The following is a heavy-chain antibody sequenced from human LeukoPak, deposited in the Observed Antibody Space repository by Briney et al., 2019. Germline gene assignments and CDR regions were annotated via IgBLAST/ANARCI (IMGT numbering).Heavy chain of an antibody. D-gene: IGHD6-13*01. CDR3: ARFSRESSSWYFNYYYYYMDV. CDR2: IYPGDSDT. V-gene: IGHV5-51*01. Sequence: GGSLRLSCAASGFTFSSYGMSWVRQMPGKGLEWMGIIYPGDSDTRYSLSFQGQVTISADKSISTAYLQWSSLKASDTAMYYCARFSRESSSWYFNYYYYYMDVWGKGTTVTVSS. J-gene: IGHJ6*03. CDR1: GFTFSSYG.